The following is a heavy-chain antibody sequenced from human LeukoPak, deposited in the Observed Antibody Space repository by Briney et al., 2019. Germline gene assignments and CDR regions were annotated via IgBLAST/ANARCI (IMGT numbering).Heavy chain of an antibody. J-gene: IGHJ5*02. V-gene: IGHV4-39*07. CDR1: GGSISSSSYY. D-gene: IGHD6-13*01. Sequence: SETLSLTCTVSGGSISSSSYYWGWIRQPPGKGLEWIGSIYYSGSTYYNPSLKSRVTISVDTSKNHFSLKLSSVTAAATAVYYCARDGDSSSWYKVDPWGQGTLVTVSS. CDR3: ARDGDSSSWYKVDP. CDR2: IYYSGST.